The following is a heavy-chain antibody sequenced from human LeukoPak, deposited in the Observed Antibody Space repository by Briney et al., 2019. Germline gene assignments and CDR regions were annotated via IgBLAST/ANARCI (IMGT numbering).Heavy chain of an antibody. CDR1: AFTFNTFD. J-gene: IGHJ4*02. Sequence: GGSLRLSCSVSAFTFNTFDNFAMNWVRQAPRKGLEWVANIKQDGTDKYYVDSVRGRFTISRDNAKNSLYLQMNSLGVEDTAVYFCARDWRDGYNKVFDWWGQGTLVAVSS. V-gene: IGHV3-7*01. D-gene: IGHD5-24*01. CDR3: ARDWRDGYNKVFDW. CDR2: IKQDGTDK.